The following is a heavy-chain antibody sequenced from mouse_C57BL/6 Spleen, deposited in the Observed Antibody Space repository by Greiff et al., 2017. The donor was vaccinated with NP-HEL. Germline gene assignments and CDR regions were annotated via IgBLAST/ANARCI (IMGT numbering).Heavy chain of an antibody. CDR3: AKRRGNYLDY. V-gene: IGHV1-26*01. CDR1: GYTFTDYY. CDR2: INPNNGGT. J-gene: IGHJ2*01. Sequence: VQLQQSGPELVKPGASVKISCKASGYTFTDYYMNWVKQSHGKSLEWIGDINPNNGGTSYNQKFKGKATLTVDKSSSTAYMELRSLTSEDSAVYYCAKRRGNYLDYWGQGTTLTVSS.